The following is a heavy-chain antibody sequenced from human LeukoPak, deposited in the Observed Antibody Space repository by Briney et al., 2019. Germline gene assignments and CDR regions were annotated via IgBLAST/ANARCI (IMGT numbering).Heavy chain of an antibody. CDR2: IKEDGSGT. CDR3: AREPSGWYGVGY. Sequence: GGSLRLSCEASGFSFSSYWMSWVRQAPGKGLEWVANIKEDGSGTQYVDSVKGRFTIFRDNALNSLYLQMSSLRVEDMAIYYCAREPSGWYGVGYWGQGTLVTVSS. V-gene: IGHV3-7*01. J-gene: IGHJ4*02. D-gene: IGHD6-19*01. CDR1: GFSFSSYW.